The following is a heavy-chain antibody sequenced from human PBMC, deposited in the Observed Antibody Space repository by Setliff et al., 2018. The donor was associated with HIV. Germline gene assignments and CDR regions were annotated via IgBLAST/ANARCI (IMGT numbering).Heavy chain of an antibody. CDR2: IHTSGTT. CDR1: GDSSSNDY. J-gene: IGHJ4*02. D-gene: IGHD3-10*01. V-gene: IGHV4-59*01. CDR3: ARDGFGPGTYYELDY. Sequence: KTSETLSLTCTVSGDSSSNDYWTWVRQPPGKGLEWIGNIHTSGTTKYNPSLNSRVTISVDMSKSQFSLRLSSVTAADTAMYYCARDGFGPGTYYELDYWGQGVLVTVSS.